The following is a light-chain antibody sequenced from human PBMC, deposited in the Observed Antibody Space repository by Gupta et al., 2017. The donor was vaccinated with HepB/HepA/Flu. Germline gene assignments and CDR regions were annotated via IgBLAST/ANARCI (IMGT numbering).Light chain of an antibody. V-gene: IGLV2-8*01. CDR1: SSDIGAYNL. CDR3: FSYAGNDNWV. Sequence: QSAPTPPPSASGSPGRSVTLPCTGTSSDIGAYNLVSWYQQHPGKAPKLIIYDVFQRPSGVPDRFSGSKSGNTASLTVSGLQAEDEADYYCFSYAGNDNWVFGGGTKVTVL. CDR2: DVF. J-gene: IGLJ1*01.